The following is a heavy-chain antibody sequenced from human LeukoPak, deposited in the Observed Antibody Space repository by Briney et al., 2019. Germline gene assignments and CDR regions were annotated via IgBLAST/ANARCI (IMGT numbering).Heavy chain of an antibody. CDR3: ARGRGGNSGDY. D-gene: IGHD4-23*01. CDR1: GGSFSGYY. Sequence: SETLSLTCAVYGGSFSGYYWSWIRQPPGKGLEWIGEINNSGSTNYNPSLKSRVTISLDTSKNQFSLKLSSVTAADTAVYYCARGRGGNSGDYWGQGTLVTVSS. J-gene: IGHJ4*02. V-gene: IGHV4-34*01. CDR2: INNSGST.